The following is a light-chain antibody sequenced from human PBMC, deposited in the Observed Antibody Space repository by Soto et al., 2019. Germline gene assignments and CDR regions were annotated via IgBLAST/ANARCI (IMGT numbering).Light chain of an antibody. CDR1: QSVSSK. J-gene: IGKJ4*01. CDR2: GAS. V-gene: IGKV3-15*01. CDR3: QQYNNWPLT. Sequence: EIVMTQSPATLSVSPGERATLSCRASQSVSSKLAWYQQKPGQPPRLLIYGASTRATGIPARFSGSGSGTEFTLTISSLQSEDFAVYYCQQYNNWPLTFGGGTKVEIK.